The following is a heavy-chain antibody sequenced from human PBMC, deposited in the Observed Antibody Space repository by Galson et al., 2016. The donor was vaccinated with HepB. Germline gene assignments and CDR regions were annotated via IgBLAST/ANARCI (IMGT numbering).Heavy chain of an antibody. CDR2: ISAYNGKT. Sequence: SVKVSCKASGYTFRRYGISWVRQAPGQGLEWMGWISAYNGKTHSAQKFQGRVTMTTDTSTGTAYMELRSLRFDDTAVYYCARDIFPLVPKGTISDSWGQGTLVSVSS. CDR3: ARDIFPLVPKGTISDS. J-gene: IGHJ4*02. CDR1: GYTFRRYG. V-gene: IGHV1-18*01. D-gene: IGHD5-24*01.